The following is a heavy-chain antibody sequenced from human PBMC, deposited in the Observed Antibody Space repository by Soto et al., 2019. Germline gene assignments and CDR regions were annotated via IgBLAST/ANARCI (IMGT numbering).Heavy chain of an antibody. CDR3: ARDPVRGLQFPPDY. V-gene: IGHV3-33*01. D-gene: IGHD5-12*01. J-gene: IGHJ4*02. CDR1: GFTFSHYG. CDR2: IWYDGSNK. Sequence: QAQLVESGGGVVQPGRSLRLSCAASGFTFSHYGMHWVRQAPGKGLEWVAVIWYDGSNKYYADSVKGRFTISRDNSKRTLYLQMDSRRAEDTAVYYCARDPVRGLQFPPDYCGRGTLVTVSS.